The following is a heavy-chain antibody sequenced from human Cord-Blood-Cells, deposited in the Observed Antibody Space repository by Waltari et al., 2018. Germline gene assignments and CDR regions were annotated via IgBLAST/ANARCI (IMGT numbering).Heavy chain of an antibody. V-gene: IGHV1-2*02. CDR2: INPNRGGT. D-gene: IGHD1-1*01. CDR1: GYTFTGYY. J-gene: IGHJ3*02. Sequence: QVQLVQSGAEVKKPGASVKVSCKASGYTFTGYYMHWVRQAPGQGLEWMGWINPNRGGTNYAQKFQGRVTMTRDTSISTAYMELSRLRSDDTAVYYCARKYNWNDVFAFDIWGQGTMVTVSS. CDR3: ARKYNWNDVFAFDI.